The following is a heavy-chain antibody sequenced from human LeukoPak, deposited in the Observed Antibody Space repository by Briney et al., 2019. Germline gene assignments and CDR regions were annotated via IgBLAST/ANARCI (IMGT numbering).Heavy chain of an antibody. Sequence: ASVTVSCKASGYTFTSYYMHWVRQAPGQGLEWMGLINPYIGSTSYAQEFQGRVIMTRDMSTSTVYMDLSSLRSEDTAVYFCARAYGGNSYDYFDYWGQGHLVTVSS. D-gene: IGHD4-23*01. V-gene: IGHV1-46*01. CDR3: ARAYGGNSYDYFDY. CDR2: INPYIGST. J-gene: IGHJ4*02. CDR1: GYTFTSYY.